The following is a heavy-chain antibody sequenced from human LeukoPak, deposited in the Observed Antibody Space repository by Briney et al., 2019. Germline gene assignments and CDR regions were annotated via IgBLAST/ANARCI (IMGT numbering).Heavy chain of an antibody. CDR1: GGSFSGYN. D-gene: IGHD3-10*01. J-gene: IGHJ5*02. Sequence: SETLSLTCAVYGGSFSGYNWSWIRQPPGKGLEWIGEINHSGSTNYNPSLKSRVTISVDTSKNQFSLKLSSVTAADTAVYYCARGLGGYYYGSGSYSSWFDPWGQGTLVTVSS. V-gene: IGHV4-34*01. CDR2: INHSGST. CDR3: ARGLGGYYYGSGSYSSWFDP.